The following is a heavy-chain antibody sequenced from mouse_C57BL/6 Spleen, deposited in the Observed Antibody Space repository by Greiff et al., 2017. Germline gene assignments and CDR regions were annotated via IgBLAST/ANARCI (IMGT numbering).Heavy chain of an antibody. V-gene: IGHV1-85*01. Sequence: QVQLKQSGPELVKPGASVKLSCKASGYTFTSYDINWVKQRPGQGLEWIGWIYPRDGSTKYNEKFKGKATLTVDTSSSTAYMELHSLTSEDSAVYFCARDAYYSKGSSYAMDYWGQGTSVTVSS. CDR1: GYTFTSYD. D-gene: IGHD2-5*01. J-gene: IGHJ4*01. CDR2: IYPRDGST. CDR3: ARDAYYSKGSSYAMDY.